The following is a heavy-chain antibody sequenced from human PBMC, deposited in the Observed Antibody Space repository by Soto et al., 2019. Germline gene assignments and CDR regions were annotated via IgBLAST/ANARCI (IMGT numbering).Heavy chain of an antibody. CDR2: IRSRANNYAT. V-gene: IGHV3-73*02. D-gene: IGHD2-2*02. CDR3: SRGQGAAIGDYYDHGMDV. J-gene: IGHJ6*02. Sequence: EVQLVESGGGLVQPGGSLKLSCTASGFIFSGSAIHWVRQASGKGLEWVGRIRSRANNYATSSAASVKGRFFFSRDDSKNTAYLQMNTLKTEDTAVYYCSRGQGAAIGDYYDHGMDVWGQGTTVTVSS. CDR1: GFIFSGSA.